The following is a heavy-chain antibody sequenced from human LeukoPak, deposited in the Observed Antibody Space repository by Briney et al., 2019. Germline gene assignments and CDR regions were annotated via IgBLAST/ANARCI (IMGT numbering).Heavy chain of an antibody. J-gene: IGHJ4*02. V-gene: IGHV3-53*01. Sequence: SGGSLRLSCTVSGFTVSSNSMSWVRQAPGKGLEWVSFIYSGGSTQYSDSVKGRFTISRDNSMNTLYLQMNSLRAEDTAVYYCARRAGDYSHPYDYWGQGTLVTVSP. D-gene: IGHD3-22*01. CDR2: IYSGGST. CDR3: ARRAGDYSHPYDY. CDR1: GFTVSSNS.